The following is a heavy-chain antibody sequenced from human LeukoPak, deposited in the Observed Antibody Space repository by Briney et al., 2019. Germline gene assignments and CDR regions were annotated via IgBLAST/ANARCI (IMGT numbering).Heavy chain of an antibody. V-gene: IGHV4-34*01. CDR3: ARLMVRGVKGYDY. D-gene: IGHD3-10*01. J-gene: IGHJ4*02. CDR1: GGSFSGYY. CDR2: INHSGST. Sequence: SETLSLTCAVYGGSFSGYYWSWIRQPPGKGLEWIGEINHSGSTNYNPSLKSRVTISVDTSKNQFSLKLSSVTAADTAVYYCARLMVRGVKGYDYWGQGTLVTVSS.